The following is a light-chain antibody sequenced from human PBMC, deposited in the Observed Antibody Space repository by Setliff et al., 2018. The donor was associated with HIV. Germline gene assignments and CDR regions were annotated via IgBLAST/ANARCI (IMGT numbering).Light chain of an antibody. CDR3: QSYDSSLSGFV. V-gene: IGLV1-40*01. CDR2: DNN. Sequence: QCALAQPPSVSGAPGQRVTISCTGSSSNIGTGYDVHWYQQLPGTAPKLLIHDNNNRPSGVPDRFSGSKSGTSASLAITGLQAEDEADYYCQSYDSSLSGFVFGSGTKVTVL. CDR1: SSNIGTGYD. J-gene: IGLJ1*01.